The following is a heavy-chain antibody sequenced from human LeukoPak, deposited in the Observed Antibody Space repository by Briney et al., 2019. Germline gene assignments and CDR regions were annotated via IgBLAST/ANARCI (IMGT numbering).Heavy chain of an antibody. D-gene: IGHD6-13*01. Sequence: SQTLSLTCTVSGGSISCGDYYWSWIRQPPGKGLEWIGYIYYSGSTNYNPSLKSRVTISVDTSKNQFSLKLSSVTAADMAVYYCASRPRIAAAAAFDYWGQGTLVTVSS. CDR1: GGSISCGDYY. CDR2: IYYSGST. CDR3: ASRPRIAAAAAFDY. V-gene: IGHV4-61*08. J-gene: IGHJ4*02.